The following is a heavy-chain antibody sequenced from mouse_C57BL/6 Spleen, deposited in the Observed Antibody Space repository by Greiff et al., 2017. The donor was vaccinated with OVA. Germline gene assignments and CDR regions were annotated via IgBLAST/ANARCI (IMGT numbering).Heavy chain of an antibody. CDR2: IDPETGGT. Sequence: VKLMESGAELVRPGASVTLSCKASGYTFTDYEMHWVKQTPVHGLEWIGAIDPETGGTAYNQKFKGKAILTADKSSSTAYMELRSLTSEDSAVYYCTRDLWDERFAYWGQGTLVTVSA. J-gene: IGHJ3*01. D-gene: IGHD4-1*01. V-gene: IGHV1-15*01. CDR3: TRDLWDERFAY. CDR1: GYTFTDYE.